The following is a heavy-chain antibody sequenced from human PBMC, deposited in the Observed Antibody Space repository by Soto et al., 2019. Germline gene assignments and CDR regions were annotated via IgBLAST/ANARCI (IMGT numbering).Heavy chain of an antibody. D-gene: IGHD3-3*01. CDR1: GYTLTELS. CDR2: FDPEDGET. CDR3: ATQQNYDFWSGYYTNYYGMDV. J-gene: IGHJ6*02. Sequence: EASVKVSCKVSGYTLTELSMHWVRQAPGKGLEWMGGFDPEDGETIYAQKFQGRVTMTEDTSTDTAYMELSSLRSEDTAVYYCATQQNYDFWSGYYTNYYGMDVWGQGTTVTVSS. V-gene: IGHV1-24*01.